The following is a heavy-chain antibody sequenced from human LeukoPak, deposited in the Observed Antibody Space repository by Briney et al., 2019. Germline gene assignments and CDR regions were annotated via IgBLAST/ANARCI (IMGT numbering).Heavy chain of an antibody. CDR1: GGSISSYY. CDR2: IYYSGST. V-gene: IGHV4-59*01. J-gene: IGHJ2*01. Sequence: SETLSLTCTVSGGSISSYYWSWIRQPPGKGLEWIGYIYYSGSTNYNPSLKSRVTISVDTSKNQFSLKLSSVTAADTAVYYCARDLRPYWYFDLWGRGTLVTVSS. D-gene: IGHD6-25*01. CDR3: ARDLRPYWYFDL.